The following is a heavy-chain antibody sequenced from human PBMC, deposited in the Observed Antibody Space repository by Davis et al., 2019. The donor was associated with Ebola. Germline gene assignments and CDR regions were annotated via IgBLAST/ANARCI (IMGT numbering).Heavy chain of an antibody. Sequence: PGGSLRLSCAASGFTFSSYVMHWVRQAPGKGLEWVAVIWYDGRNQYYADSVKGRFTISRDNSKNTLYLQMNSLRAADTAVYYCAKSEYYGSGGYFFDSWGQGTLVTVSS. D-gene: IGHD3-10*01. CDR2: IWYDGRNQ. CDR1: GFTFSSYV. CDR3: AKSEYYGSGGYFFDS. V-gene: IGHV3-33*06. J-gene: IGHJ4*02.